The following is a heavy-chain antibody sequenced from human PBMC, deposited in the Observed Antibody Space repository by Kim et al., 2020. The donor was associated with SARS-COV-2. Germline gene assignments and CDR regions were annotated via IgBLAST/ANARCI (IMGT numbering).Heavy chain of an antibody. J-gene: IGHJ4*02. CDR3: VNLGLLPVRGEYG. D-gene: IGHD3-10*01. CDR1: GFTFSSYW. V-gene: IGHV3-74*01. CDR2: ISTDGSTV. Sequence: GGSLRLSCAASGFTFSSYWMHWVRQAPGKGLVWVSRISTDGSTVSYADSVRGRFTTSRDNAKNTLFLEMNSLRAEDTAVYFCVNLGLLPVRGEYGWGQGMVVTVSS.